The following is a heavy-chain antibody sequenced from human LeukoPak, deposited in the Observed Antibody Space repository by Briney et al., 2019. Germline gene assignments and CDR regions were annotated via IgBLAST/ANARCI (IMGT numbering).Heavy chain of an antibody. J-gene: IGHJ3*02. CDR2: FDPEDGET. D-gene: IGHD3-3*01. CDR3: ATDTPPLFGVAIRRAFDI. CDR1: GYTLTELS. V-gene: IGHV1-24*01. Sequence: GASVKVSCKVSGYTLTELSMHWVRQAPGKGLEWMGGFDPEDGETIYAQKFQGRVTMTEDTSTDTAYMGLSSLRSEDTAVYYCATDTPPLFGVAIRRAFDIWGQGTMVTVSS.